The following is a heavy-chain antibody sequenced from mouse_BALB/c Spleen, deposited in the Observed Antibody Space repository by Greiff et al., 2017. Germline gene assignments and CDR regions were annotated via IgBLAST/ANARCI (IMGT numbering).Heavy chain of an antibody. CDR2: INSNGGST. D-gene: IGHD2-14*01. CDR3: ARDLYRYDGDYYAMDY. J-gene: IGHJ4*01. V-gene: IGHV5-6-3*01. Sequence: EVQLVESGGGLVQPGGSLKLSCAASGFTFSSYGMSWVRQTPDKRLELVATINSNGGSTYYPDSVKGRFTISRDNAKNTLYLQMSSLKSEDTAMYYCARDLYRYDGDYYAMDYWGQGTSVTVSS. CDR1: GFTFSSYG.